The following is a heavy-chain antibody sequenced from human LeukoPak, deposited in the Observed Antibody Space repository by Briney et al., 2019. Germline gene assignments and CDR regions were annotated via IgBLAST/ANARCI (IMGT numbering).Heavy chain of an antibody. D-gene: IGHD3-3*01. CDR3: ARQNPDDFWSGYYLYWFDP. V-gene: IGHV4-39*01. CDR1: GCSLSSSSYY. J-gene: IGHJ5*02. CDR2: IYYSGST. Sequence: WETLSLTCTVSGCSLSSSSYYWGWLRQPPGQWLEWIGGIYYSGSTYYNPSLKSRVTISVDTSKNQFSLRLSSVTAADTAVYYCARQNPDDFWSGYYLYWFDPWGQGTLVTVSS.